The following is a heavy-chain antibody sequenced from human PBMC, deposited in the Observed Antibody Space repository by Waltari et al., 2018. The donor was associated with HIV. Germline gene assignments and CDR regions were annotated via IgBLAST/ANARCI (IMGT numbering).Heavy chain of an antibody. Sequence: QVQLVQSGAEVKKPGASVKFSCKASGYSFTSYDINWVRQATGQGLEWMGWMTPSSGNTGSAQKFQGRVTMSRNTSVSTVYMELSTLTSDDTAIYFCARGGSTHTHFAYWGQGTLVTVSS. CDR1: GYSFTSYD. CDR2: MTPSSGNT. V-gene: IGHV1-8*01. D-gene: IGHD1-26*01. J-gene: IGHJ4*02. CDR3: ARGGSTHTHFAY.